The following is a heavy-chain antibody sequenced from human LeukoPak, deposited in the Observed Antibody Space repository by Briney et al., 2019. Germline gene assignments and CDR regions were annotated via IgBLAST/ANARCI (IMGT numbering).Heavy chain of an antibody. D-gene: IGHD5-18*01. CDR1: GFTFSSYG. J-gene: IGHJ4*02. CDR3: ATGNTYGYEYYFDY. CDR2: ISYDGSNK. Sequence: GGSLRLTCAASGFTFSSYGMHWVRQAPGKGLEWVAVISYDGSNKYYADSVKGRFTISRDNSKNTLYLQMNSLRAEDTAVYYCATGNTYGYEYYFDYWGQGTLVTVSS. V-gene: IGHV3-30*03.